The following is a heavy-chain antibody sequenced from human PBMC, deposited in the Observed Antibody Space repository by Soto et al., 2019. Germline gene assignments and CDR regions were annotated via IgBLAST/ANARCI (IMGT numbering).Heavy chain of an antibody. Sequence: QGQLQESGPGLVKPSQTLSLTCTVSGGSISSGAYYWSWIRQHPGKGLEWIGYLYYSGSTYYNPSLTSRVTISVDTAKTQFSLKLSSVTAADTAVYYCARVGYYGSGAFDIWGQGTMVTVSS. J-gene: IGHJ3*02. CDR3: ARVGYYGSGAFDI. V-gene: IGHV4-31*03. D-gene: IGHD3-10*01. CDR2: LYYSGST. CDR1: GGSISSGAYY.